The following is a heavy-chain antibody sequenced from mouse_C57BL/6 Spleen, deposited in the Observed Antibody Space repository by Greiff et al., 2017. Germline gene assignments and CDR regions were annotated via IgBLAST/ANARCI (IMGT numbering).Heavy chain of an antibody. CDR2: IDPETGGT. Sequence: QVQLQQSGAELVRPGASVTLSCKASGYTFTDYEMHWVKQTPVHGLEWIGAIDPETGGTAYNQKFTGKAILTADKSSSTAYMELRSLTSEDSAVYYCTRNYYGSSYVDYFDYWGQGTTLTVSS. V-gene: IGHV1-15*01. CDR1: GYTFTDYE. J-gene: IGHJ2*01. D-gene: IGHD1-1*01. CDR3: TRNYYGSSYVDYFDY.